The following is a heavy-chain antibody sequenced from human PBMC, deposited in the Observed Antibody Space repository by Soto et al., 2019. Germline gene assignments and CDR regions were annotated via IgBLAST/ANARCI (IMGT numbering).Heavy chain of an antibody. CDR3: ARHRNFFDY. J-gene: IGHJ4*02. Sequence: PSGKIACKASGCTFNNYGITCVRQAPGQGLEWMGWISPYNGHTNYAQKLQGRVTMTTDTSTSTAYMELRSLRSDDTAVYYCARHRNFFDYWGQGPLVTVSS. CDR2: ISPYNGHT. CDR1: GCTFNNYG. V-gene: IGHV1-18*01.